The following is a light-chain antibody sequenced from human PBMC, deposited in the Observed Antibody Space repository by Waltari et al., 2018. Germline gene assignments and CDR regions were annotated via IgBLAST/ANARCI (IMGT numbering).Light chain of an antibody. J-gene: IGKJ1*01. Sequence: CRGSQGVRRSFGGCEEKPGQAPKVRRYGASTRASGIPDRFTGSGSGTDFSLTISSLEAEDFAIYFCQHYVRLPATFGKGTKVEIK. V-gene: IGKV3-20*01. CDR1: QGVRRS. CDR3: QHYVRLPAT. CDR2: GAS.